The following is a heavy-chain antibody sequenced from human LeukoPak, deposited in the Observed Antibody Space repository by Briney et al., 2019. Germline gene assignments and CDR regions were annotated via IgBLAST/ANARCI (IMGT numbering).Heavy chain of an antibody. D-gene: IGHD3-22*01. CDR3: AKDLDYYDSSGYYFSYYFDY. J-gene: IGHJ4*02. CDR1: GFTFSSYA. V-gene: IGHV3-23*01. Sequence: QPGGSLRLSCAASGFTFSSYAMSWVRQAPGKGLEWVSAISGSGGSTYYADSVKGRFTISRDNSKNTLYLQMNSLRAEDTAVYYCAKDLDYYDSSGYYFSYYFDYWGQGTWSPSPQ. CDR2: ISGSGGST.